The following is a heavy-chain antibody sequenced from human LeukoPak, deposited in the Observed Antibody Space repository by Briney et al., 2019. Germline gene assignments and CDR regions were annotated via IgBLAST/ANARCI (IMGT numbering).Heavy chain of an antibody. V-gene: IGHV4-34*01. Sequence: SETLSLSCAVYGGSFSNNYWSWIRQSPGKGLEWIGEINDSGRINYNPSLMSRVTISVDTSKNQFSLKLSSVTATDTAVYYCARRWNYGRNYYIDVWGKGATVSVSS. D-gene: IGHD1-7*01. CDR2: INDSGRI. J-gene: IGHJ6*03. CDR3: ARRWNYGRNYYIDV. CDR1: GGSFSNNY.